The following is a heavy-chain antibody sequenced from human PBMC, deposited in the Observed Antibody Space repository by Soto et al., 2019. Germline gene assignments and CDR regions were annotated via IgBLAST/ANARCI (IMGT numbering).Heavy chain of an antibody. D-gene: IGHD2-2*01. CDR1: GGSISSINR. Sequence: PSETLSLTCAVSGGSISSINRWSWVRQPPGKGLEWIGEIYHSGSTNYNPSLKGRVTISVDKSKNQFSLKLSSVTAADTAVYYCARRKYQLLVYNWFDPWGQGTLVTVSS. CDR3: ARRKYQLLVYNWFDP. CDR2: IYHSGST. V-gene: IGHV4-4*02. J-gene: IGHJ5*02.